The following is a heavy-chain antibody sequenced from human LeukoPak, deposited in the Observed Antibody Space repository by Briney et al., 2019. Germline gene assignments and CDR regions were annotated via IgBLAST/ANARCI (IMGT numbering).Heavy chain of an antibody. J-gene: IGHJ6*03. CDR3: VRDQSYGGNSFYYYYYMDV. Sequence: ASVKVSCKASGYTFTSYGISWVRQAPGQGLEWMGWISAYNGNTNYAQKLQGRVTMTTDTSTSTAYMELRSLRSDDTAVYYCVRDQSYGGNSFYYYYYMDVWGKGTTVTVSS. D-gene: IGHD4-23*01. V-gene: IGHV1-18*01. CDR1: GYTFTSYG. CDR2: ISAYNGNT.